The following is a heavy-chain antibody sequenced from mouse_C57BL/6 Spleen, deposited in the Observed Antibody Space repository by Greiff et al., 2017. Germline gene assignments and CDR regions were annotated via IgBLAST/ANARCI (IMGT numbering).Heavy chain of an antibody. CDR2: IYPGSGST. Sequence: QVQLKQPGAELVKPGASVKMSCKASGYTFTSYWITWVKQRPGQGLEWIGDIYPGSGSTNYNEKFKSKATLTVDTSSSTAYMQLSSLTSEDSAVYYCAIYDGYYVGVAYWGQGTLVTVAA. CDR3: AIYDGYYVGVAY. D-gene: IGHD2-3*01. CDR1: GYTFTSYW. V-gene: IGHV1-55*01. J-gene: IGHJ3*01.